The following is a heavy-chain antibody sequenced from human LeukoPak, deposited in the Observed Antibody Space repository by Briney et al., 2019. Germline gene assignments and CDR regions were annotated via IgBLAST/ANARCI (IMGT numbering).Heavy chain of an antibody. CDR3: ARDVVVVPVASYYYYYMDV. Sequence: ASVKVSCKASGYTFTSYGISWVRQAPGQGLEWMGWISAYNGNTNYAQKLQGRVTMTTDTSTSTAYMELRSLRSDDTAVYYCARDVVVVPVASYYYYYMDVWGKGTSVTVSS. D-gene: IGHD2-2*01. CDR2: ISAYNGNT. CDR1: GYTFTSYG. V-gene: IGHV1-18*01. J-gene: IGHJ6*03.